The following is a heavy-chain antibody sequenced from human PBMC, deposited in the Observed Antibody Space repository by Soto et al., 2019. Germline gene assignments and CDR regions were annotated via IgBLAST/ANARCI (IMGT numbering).Heavy chain of an antibody. CDR3: SRDSRGGAARRPTFYY. V-gene: IGHV3-48*03. CDR1: GITFSSFE. D-gene: IGHD6-6*01. CDR2: IGRSGETI. J-gene: IGHJ4*02. Sequence: GGSLRLSCVGSGITFSSFEMNWVRRTPGKGLEWLSYIGRSGETIYYADSVKGRFTISRDNAKSSLFLQMNGLRDEDTGIYYCSRDSRGGAARRPTFYYWGRGTLVTVSS.